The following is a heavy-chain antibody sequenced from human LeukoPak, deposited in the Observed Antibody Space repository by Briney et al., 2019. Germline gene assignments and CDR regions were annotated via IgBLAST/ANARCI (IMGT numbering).Heavy chain of an antibody. CDR1: GFTFDDYA. V-gene: IGHV3-9*01. CDR2: ISWDNSTV. J-gene: IGHJ3*02. CDR3: ARDSAWRGNWYAFDI. D-gene: IGHD1-1*01. Sequence: GGSLRLSCEVSGFTFDDYAMHWVRQAPGKGIEWVSSISWDNSTVAYADFVKGRFTISRDNVRQSLHLQMNSLTAEDTAFYFCARDSAWRGNWYAFDIWGQGTMVTVSS.